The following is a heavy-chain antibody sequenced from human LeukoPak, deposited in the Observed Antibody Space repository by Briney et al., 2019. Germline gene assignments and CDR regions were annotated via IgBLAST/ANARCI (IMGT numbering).Heavy chain of an antibody. J-gene: IGHJ4*02. CDR3: VRDGSGYDY. V-gene: IGHV3-7*05. CDR1: RFTFSNNW. Sequence: GGSLRLSCAASRFTFSNNWMSWVRQPAGKGLEWVANINQGGSEKYYLNSVKGRFTISRDNAKNSLYLQMNSLRADDTAIYYCVRDGSGYDYWGQGTLVTVSS. D-gene: IGHD6-19*01. CDR2: INQGGSEK.